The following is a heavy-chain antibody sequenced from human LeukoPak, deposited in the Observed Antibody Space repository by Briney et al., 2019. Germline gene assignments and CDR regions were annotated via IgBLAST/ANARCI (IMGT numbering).Heavy chain of an antibody. J-gene: IGHJ5*02. V-gene: IGHV1-2*02. CDR1: GYTFTGYY. CDR2: INPNSGGT. D-gene: IGHD1-7*01. Sequence: ASVKVSCMASGYTFTGYYMHWVRQAPGQGLEWMGWINPNSGGTNYAQKFQGRVTMTRDTSISTAYMELSRLRSDDTAVYYCARVEDWNYWFDPWGQGTLVTVSS. CDR3: ARVEDWNYWFDP.